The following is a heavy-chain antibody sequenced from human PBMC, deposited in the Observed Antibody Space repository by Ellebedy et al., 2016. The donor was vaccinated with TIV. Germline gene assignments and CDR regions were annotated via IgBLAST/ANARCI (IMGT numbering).Heavy chain of an antibody. CDR1: GGTFSSYA. CDR2: IIPILGIA. Sequence: AASVKVSCKASGGTFSSYAISWVRQAPGQGLEWMGRIIPILGIANNAQKFQGRVTITADKSTSTAYMELSSLRSEDTAVYYCARAPAGGNSLVMDVWGQGTTVTVSS. V-gene: IGHV1-69*04. CDR3: ARAPAGGNSLVMDV. J-gene: IGHJ6*02. D-gene: IGHD4-23*01.